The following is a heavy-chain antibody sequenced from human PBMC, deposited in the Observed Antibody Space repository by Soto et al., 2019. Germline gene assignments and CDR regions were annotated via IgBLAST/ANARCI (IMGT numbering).Heavy chain of an antibody. Sequence: GGSLRLSCAASGFTFSSYSMNWVRQAPGKGLEWVSSISSSSSYIYYADSVKGRFTISRDNAKNSLYLQMNSLRAEDTAVYYCARDEVILYSSGWHSFDYWGQGTLVTVSS. V-gene: IGHV3-21*01. CDR2: ISSSSSYI. J-gene: IGHJ4*02. CDR1: GFTFSSYS. CDR3: ARDEVILYSSGWHSFDY. D-gene: IGHD6-19*01.